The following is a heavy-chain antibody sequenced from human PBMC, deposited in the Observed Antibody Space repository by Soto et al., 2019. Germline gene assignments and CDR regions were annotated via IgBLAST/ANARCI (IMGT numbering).Heavy chain of an antibody. D-gene: IGHD4-17*01. CDR1: GFTFSSYA. CDR2: ISSSSSYT. J-gene: IGHJ4*02. Sequence: GSLRLSCAASGFTFSSYAMSWVRQAPGKGLEWVSYISSSSSYTNYADSVKGRFTISRDNAKNSLYLQMNSLRAEDTAVYYCARVGTVTTDFDYWGQGTLVTVSS. V-gene: IGHV3-11*05. CDR3: ARVGTVTTDFDY.